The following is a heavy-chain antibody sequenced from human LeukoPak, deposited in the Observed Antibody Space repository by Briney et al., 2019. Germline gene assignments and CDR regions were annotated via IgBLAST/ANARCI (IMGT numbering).Heavy chain of an antibody. V-gene: IGHV1-69*01. J-gene: IGHJ4*02. CDR2: IIPIFGTA. CDR3: ARGTTVTTFDILGY. Sequence: GASVKVSCKASGGTFSSYAISWVRQAPGQGLEWMGGIIPIFGTANYAQKFHGRVTITADESTSTAYMELSSLRSEDTAVYYCARGTTVTTFDILGYWGQGTLVTVSS. D-gene: IGHD4-17*01. CDR1: GGTFSSYA.